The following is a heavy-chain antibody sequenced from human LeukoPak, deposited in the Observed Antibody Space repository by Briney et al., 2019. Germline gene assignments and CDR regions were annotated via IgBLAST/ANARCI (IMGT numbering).Heavy chain of an antibody. CDR3: ARDQAYDYVWGSNRYAY. CDR1: GFTFNSHA. CDR2: ISGGGGST. D-gene: IGHD3-16*02. Sequence: GGSLRLSCAASGFTFNSHAVSWVRQAPGKGLEWVSGISGGGGSTYHADFVKGRFTISRDNSKNTLSLQMNSLRVEDTALYYCARDQAYDYVWGSNRYAYWGQGTLVTVSS. J-gene: IGHJ4*02. V-gene: IGHV3-23*01.